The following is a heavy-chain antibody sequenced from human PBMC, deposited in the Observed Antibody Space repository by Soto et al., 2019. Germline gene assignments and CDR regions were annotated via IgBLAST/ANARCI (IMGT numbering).Heavy chain of an antibody. Sequence: ASVKVSCKASGGTFSSYAISWVRQAPGQGLEWMGGIIPISGTANYAQKFQGRVTITADESTSTAYMELSSLRAEDTAVYYCAKGLSPSYIDTLTGPDYWGQGTRVTVSS. J-gene: IGHJ4*02. CDR1: GGTFSSYA. CDR2: IIPISGTA. D-gene: IGHD3-9*01. CDR3: AKGLSPSYIDTLTGPDY. V-gene: IGHV1-69*13.